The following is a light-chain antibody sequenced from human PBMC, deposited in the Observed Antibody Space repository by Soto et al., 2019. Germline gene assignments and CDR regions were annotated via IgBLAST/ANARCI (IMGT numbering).Light chain of an antibody. Sequence: QSVLTQPPSASGTTGQRVTISCSGRNSNIGSYTVNWYLQLPGTASKLFIYSDNQRPSGVPDRFSGSKSGTSASLAISGLQSEDEADYYCATWDDSLNAWVFGGGTKLTVL. CDR3: ATWDDSLNAWV. CDR1: NSNIGSYT. CDR2: SDN. V-gene: IGLV1-44*01. J-gene: IGLJ3*02.